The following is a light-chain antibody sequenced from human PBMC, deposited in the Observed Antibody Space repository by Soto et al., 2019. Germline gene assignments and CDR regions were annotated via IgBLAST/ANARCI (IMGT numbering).Light chain of an antibody. CDR2: EVT. CDR3: SSYTTRSTYV. J-gene: IGLJ1*01. V-gene: IGLV2-14*01. CDR1: SRDIGFFNY. Sequence: QSALTQPASVSGSPGQSITISCTGTSRDIGFFNYVSWYQQFPGNAPKPIIFEVTNRPSGVSNRFSASKSGNTASLTISGLQAEDGADYYCSSYTTRSTYVFGTGTKVTVL.